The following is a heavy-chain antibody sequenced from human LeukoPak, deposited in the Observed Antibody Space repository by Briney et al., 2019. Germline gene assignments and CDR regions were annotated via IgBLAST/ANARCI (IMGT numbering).Heavy chain of an antibody. CDR2: IYDSGST. CDR3: GSYDYSGMDV. V-gene: IGHV4-30-4*01. D-gene: IGHD3-16*01. J-gene: IGHJ6*02. Sequence: PSETLSLTCTVSGGSISSGDYFWSWIRQPPGKGLEWIGYIYDSGSTNYNPSLKSRVTISVDTSKNQFSLKLNSVTAADTAVYLCGSYDYSGMDVWGQGTTVTVSS. CDR1: GGSISSGDYF.